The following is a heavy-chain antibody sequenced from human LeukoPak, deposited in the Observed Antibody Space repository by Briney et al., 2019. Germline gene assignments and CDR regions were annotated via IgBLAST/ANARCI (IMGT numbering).Heavy chain of an antibody. Sequence: GSSVTVSCTASGGTFSSYAISCVRQAPGQGLEWMGGIIPIFGTANYAQKFQGRVTITADESTSTAYMELSSLRSEDTAVYYCARTDIVVVPAAIAYYYYYGMDVWGQGTTVTVSS. CDR2: IIPIFGTA. D-gene: IGHD2-2*02. J-gene: IGHJ6*02. CDR1: GGTFSSYA. V-gene: IGHV1-69*01. CDR3: ARTDIVVVPAAIAYYYYYGMDV.